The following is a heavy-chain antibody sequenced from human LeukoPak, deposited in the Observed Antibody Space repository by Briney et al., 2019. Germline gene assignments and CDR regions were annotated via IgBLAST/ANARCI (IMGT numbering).Heavy chain of an antibody. CDR1: GYTFTNYW. J-gene: IGHJ4*02. D-gene: IGHD5-24*01. CDR3: ARMSFSDNYQPLGY. Sequence: GESLKISCKGSGYTFTNYWIGWVRQMPGKGLEWMGIIYPGDSDTRYSPPLQGQVTISADKSISTAYLQWSSLKASDTAIYYCARMSFSDNYQPLGYWGQGTLVTVSS. CDR2: IYPGDSDT. V-gene: IGHV5-51*01.